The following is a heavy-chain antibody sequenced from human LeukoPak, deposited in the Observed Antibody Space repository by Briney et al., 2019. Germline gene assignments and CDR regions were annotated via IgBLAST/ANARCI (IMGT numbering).Heavy chain of an antibody. Sequence: ASVKVSCKASGYTFTDYYMHWVRQAPGQGLEWMGRISPNSGGTNYAQKFQGRVTMTRDTSISTAYMELSRLRSDDTAMYYCATASGSYYPIDYWGQGTLVTVSS. CDR3: ATASGSYYPIDY. CDR1: GYTFTDYY. D-gene: IGHD1-26*01. V-gene: IGHV1-2*06. J-gene: IGHJ4*02. CDR2: ISPNSGGT.